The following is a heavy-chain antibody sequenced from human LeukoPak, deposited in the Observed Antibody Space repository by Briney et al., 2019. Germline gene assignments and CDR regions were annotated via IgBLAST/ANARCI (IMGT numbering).Heavy chain of an antibody. J-gene: IGHJ4*02. CDR2: ITASGTAM. V-gene: IGHV3-48*01. D-gene: IGHD5-18*01. Sequence: GGSLRLSCAASGFTFSSYSMNWVRQAPGKGLEWVSHITASGTAMFYADSVKGRFTISRDNAKNSLYLQMNSLRAEDTAVYYCASLKGLLDYFDYWGQGILVTVYS. CDR1: GFTFSSYS. CDR3: ASLKGLLDYFDY.